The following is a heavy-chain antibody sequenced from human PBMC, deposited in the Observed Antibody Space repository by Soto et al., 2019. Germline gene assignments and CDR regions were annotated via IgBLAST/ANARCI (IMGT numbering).Heavy chain of an antibody. V-gene: IGHV1-18*01. CDR2: ISAYNGKR. D-gene: IGHD2-21*01. CDR1: GYDFTSYG. Sequence: QGQLLQSGDEVKKPGASVRVSCRASGYDFTSYGISWVRQAPGQGLEWVSRISAYNGKRDTAQKFQGRVTMPLDTSTDTATMELGDLTSADTAVYYCARGRIVASIHDAFEIWGQGTMVAVSS. J-gene: IGHJ3*02. CDR3: ARGRIVASIHDAFEI.